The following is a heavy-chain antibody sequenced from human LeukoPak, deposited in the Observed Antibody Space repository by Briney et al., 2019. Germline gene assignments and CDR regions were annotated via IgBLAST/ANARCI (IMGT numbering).Heavy chain of an antibody. CDR3: ARGRWLRSPFDY. CDR1: GYTFRNYY. V-gene: IGHV1-2*02. J-gene: IGHJ4*02. CDR2: INPNSGVT. D-gene: IGHD5-12*01. Sequence: ASVKVSCKASGYTFRNYYIHWVRQAPGQGLEWLACINPNSGVTNYAQKFQGRVTMTRDTSISTAYMELSRLRSDDTAVYYCARGRWLRSPFDYWGQGTLVTVSS.